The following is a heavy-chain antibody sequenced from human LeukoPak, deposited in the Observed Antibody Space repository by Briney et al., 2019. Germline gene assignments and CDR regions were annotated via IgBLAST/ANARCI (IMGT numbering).Heavy chain of an antibody. Sequence: SETLSLTCSVSGDSLRRRSYYSGWIRQPPGKGLEWIGSIYYSGSTYYNPSLKSRVTISIDTSKSQLSLTLTSVTAADTAVYFCVDDSTGYYYFDYWGQGTLVTVSS. CDR3: VDDSTGYYYFDY. CDR1: GDSLRRRSYY. CDR2: IYYSGST. V-gene: IGHV4-39*01. J-gene: IGHJ4*02. D-gene: IGHD3-9*01.